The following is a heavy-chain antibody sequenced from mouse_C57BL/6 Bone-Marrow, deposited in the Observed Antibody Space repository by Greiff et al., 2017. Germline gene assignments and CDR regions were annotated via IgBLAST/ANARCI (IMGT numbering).Heavy chain of an antibody. D-gene: IGHD1-1*01. CDR1: GFTFSDYG. V-gene: IGHV5-17*01. CDR2: ISSGSRTI. Sequence: EVKLVESGGGLVKPGGSLKLSCAASGFTFSDYGMHWVRQAPEKGLEWVAYISSGSRTIYYADTVKGRFTISRDNAKHTLFLQMTSLRSEDTAMYYCARRLTTVVALDYWGQGTTLTVSS. CDR3: ARRLTTVVALDY. J-gene: IGHJ2*01.